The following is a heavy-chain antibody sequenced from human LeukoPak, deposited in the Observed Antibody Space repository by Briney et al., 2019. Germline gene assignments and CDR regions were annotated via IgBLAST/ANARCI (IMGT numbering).Heavy chain of an antibody. Sequence: PSQTLSLTCTVSGGSISSSRYYWGWIRQPPWKGLEGIGSIYYSGSTYYNPSLKSRFTISEDTSKNKLCLKLSSVTAPDTAVYYCARWEGGSYYDFDYWGQGTLVTVSS. D-gene: IGHD1-26*01. CDR2: IYYSGST. V-gene: IGHV4-39*01. CDR1: GGSISSSRYY. CDR3: ARWEGGSYYDFDY. J-gene: IGHJ4*02.